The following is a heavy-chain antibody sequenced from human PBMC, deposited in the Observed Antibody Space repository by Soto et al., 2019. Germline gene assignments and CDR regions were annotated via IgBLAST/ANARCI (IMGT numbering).Heavy chain of an antibody. CDR3: ASAIVVVPQD. CDR1: GGSFSAYY. D-gene: IGHD2-2*01. V-gene: IGHV4-34*01. J-gene: IGHJ4*02. CDR2: IDHSGST. Sequence: LSLTCAVNGGSFSAYYWTWIRQPPGRGLEWIGEIDHSGSTYYNPSLKSRVTISVDTSKNQFSLKLSSVTAADTAVYYCASAIVVVPQDWGQGTLVTVSS.